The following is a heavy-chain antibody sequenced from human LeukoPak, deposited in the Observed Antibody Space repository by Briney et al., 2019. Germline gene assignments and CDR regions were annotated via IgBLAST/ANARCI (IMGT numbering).Heavy chain of an antibody. CDR1: GGSITNYY. J-gene: IGHJ3*02. V-gene: IGHV4-59*01. CDR3: ARDPFASNAFDI. Sequence: SETMSLTCIVSGGSITNYYWSWIRQPPGKGLEWIGYIYYSGSTNYNPSLKSRVTISVDTSNNQFSLRLNSVTAADTAVYYCARDPFASNAFDIWDQGRVVSVSS. CDR2: IYYSGST.